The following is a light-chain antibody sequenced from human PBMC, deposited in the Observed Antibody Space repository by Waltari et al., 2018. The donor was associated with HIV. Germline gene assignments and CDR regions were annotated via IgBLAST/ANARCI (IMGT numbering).Light chain of an antibody. J-gene: IGLJ2*01. V-gene: IGLV3-1*01. CDR3: QAWDSSNVV. CDR2: QHN. Sequence: SYELTQPPSVSVSPGQPASITCSGDQLGDKYACWYQQKPGQSPLLVIYQHNKRPSGIPERFSGSNSGNTATLTISGTQAMDEADYFCQAWDSSNVVFGGGTKLTVL. CDR1: QLGDKY.